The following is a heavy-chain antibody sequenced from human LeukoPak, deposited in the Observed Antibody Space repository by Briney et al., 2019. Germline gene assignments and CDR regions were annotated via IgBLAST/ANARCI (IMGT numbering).Heavy chain of an antibody. J-gene: IGHJ6*03. Sequence: GASVKVSCKASGYTFTGYYMHWVRQAPGQGLEWMGWINPNSGVTNYAQKFQGRVTMTRDTSISTAYMELSRLRSDDTAVYYCARVVHDFTASGYYYYMDVWGKGTTVTVSS. CDR1: GYTFTGYY. CDR2: INPNSGVT. D-gene: IGHD3-3*01. CDR3: ARVVHDFTASGYYYYMDV. V-gene: IGHV1-2*02.